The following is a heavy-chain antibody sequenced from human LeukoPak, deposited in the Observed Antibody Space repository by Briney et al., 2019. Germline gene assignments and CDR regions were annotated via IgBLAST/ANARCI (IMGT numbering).Heavy chain of an antibody. Sequence: GGSLRLSCAASGFTVSSNYMSWVRQAPGKGLEWVSVIYSDDSTYYADSVKGRFTISRDNSKNTLNLQMNSLRAEDTAVYYCASRPRDAAALDYWGQGTLVTVSS. V-gene: IGHV3-53*01. D-gene: IGHD6-13*01. CDR3: ASRPRDAAALDY. J-gene: IGHJ4*02. CDR1: GFTVSSNY. CDR2: IYSDDST.